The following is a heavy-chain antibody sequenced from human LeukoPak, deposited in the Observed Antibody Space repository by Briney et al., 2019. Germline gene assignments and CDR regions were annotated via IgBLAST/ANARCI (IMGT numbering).Heavy chain of an antibody. Sequence: GGSLRLSCAASGFTFSSYWIHWVRQAPGKGLVWVSRINGDGRSTSYADSVEGRFTISRDNAKNTLYLQMNSLRAEDTAVYYCARGGSGYGSGYYYYGMDVWGQGTTVTVSS. D-gene: IGHD5-12*01. CDR3: ARGGSGYGSGYYYYGMDV. J-gene: IGHJ6*02. CDR1: GFTFSSYW. V-gene: IGHV3-74*01. CDR2: INGDGRST.